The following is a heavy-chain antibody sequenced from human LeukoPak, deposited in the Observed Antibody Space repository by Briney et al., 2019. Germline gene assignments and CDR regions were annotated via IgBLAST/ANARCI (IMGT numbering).Heavy chain of an antibody. V-gene: IGHV3-23*01. CDR2: MSTSGDST. J-gene: IGHJ4*02. Sequence: PGGSLRLSCAASGFTFSTYSMKWVRQAPGKGLEWVSTMSTSGDSTYYADSVKGRFTISRDNSKNTLSLQMNSLRAEDTAVYYCAKTGFDYWGQGTLVTVSS. CDR1: GFTFSTYS. CDR3: AKTGFDY.